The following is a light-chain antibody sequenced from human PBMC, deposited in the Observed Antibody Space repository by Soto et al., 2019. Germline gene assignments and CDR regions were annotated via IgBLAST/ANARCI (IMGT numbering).Light chain of an antibody. CDR2: DAS. CDR3: PQFHSLPST. V-gene: IGKV1-33*01. Sequence: DTQMTQSPHSLSASVGDRVTIACQANEDIANHLNWYRQRPGKAPDLLIYDASNLEPGVPSRFSGAGSGTDFTFTISGLLPEDFATYYCPQFHSLPSTFGQGTKLEI. J-gene: IGKJ2*01. CDR1: EDIANH.